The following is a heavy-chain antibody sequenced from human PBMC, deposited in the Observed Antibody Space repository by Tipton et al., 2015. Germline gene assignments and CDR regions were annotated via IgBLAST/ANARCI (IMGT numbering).Heavy chain of an antibody. V-gene: IGHV4-61*01. J-gene: IGHJ6*02. CDR3: ARDLEHGMDV. D-gene: IGHD5-24*01. Sequence: TLSLTCTVSGGSVTSGSYYWSWIRQPPGKGLEWIGYISYSGSTHYNPSFKSRVAISVDTSKNQFSLTLNSVTAADTAVYYCARDLEHGMDVWSQGTTVTVSS. CDR1: GGSVTSGSYY. CDR2: ISYSGST.